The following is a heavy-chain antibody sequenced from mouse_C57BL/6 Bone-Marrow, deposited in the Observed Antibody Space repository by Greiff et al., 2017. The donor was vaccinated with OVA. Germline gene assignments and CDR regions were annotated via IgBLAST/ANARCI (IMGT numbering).Heavy chain of an antibody. CDR3: TTYHSNVAY. CDR2: IYPGSGST. D-gene: IGHD2-5*01. Sequence: QVQLQQSGAELVKPGASVKMSCKASGYTFTSYWITWVKQRPGQGLEWIGDIYPGSGSTNYNEKFKSKATLTVDTSSNTAYLQLSSLTSEDTAVYYCTTYHSNVAYWGQGTLVTVSA. CDR1: GYTFTSYW. V-gene: IGHV1-55*01. J-gene: IGHJ3*01.